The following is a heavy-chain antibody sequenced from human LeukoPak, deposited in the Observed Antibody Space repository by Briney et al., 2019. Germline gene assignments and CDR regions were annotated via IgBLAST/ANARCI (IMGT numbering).Heavy chain of an antibody. D-gene: IGHD4-17*01. CDR2: IYYSGST. CDR3: AREGDYGDLRGYYYGMDV. J-gene: IGHJ6*02. Sequence: KSSQTLSLTCTVSGGSISSGGYYWRWIRQHPGKGLEWIVYIYYSGSTYYNPSLKSRVTISVDTSKNQFSLKLSSVTAADTAVYYCAREGDYGDLRGYYYGMDVWGQGTTVTVSS. V-gene: IGHV4-31*03. CDR1: GGSISSGGYY.